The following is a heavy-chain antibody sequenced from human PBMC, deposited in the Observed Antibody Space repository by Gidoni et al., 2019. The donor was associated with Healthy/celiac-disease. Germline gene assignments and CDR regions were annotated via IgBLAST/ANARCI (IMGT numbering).Heavy chain of an antibody. CDR2: ISSSSSYI. V-gene: IGHV3-21*01. D-gene: IGHD1-26*01. CDR3: ARDGEWEPHPFDY. CDR1: GFTFSSYS. J-gene: IGHJ4*02. Sequence: EVQLVESGGGLVKPGGSLRLSCAASGFTFSSYSMNWVRQAPGKGLEWVSSISSSSSYIYYADSVKGRFTISRDNAKNSLYLQMNSLRAEDTAVYYCARDGEWEPHPFDYWGQGTLVTVSS.